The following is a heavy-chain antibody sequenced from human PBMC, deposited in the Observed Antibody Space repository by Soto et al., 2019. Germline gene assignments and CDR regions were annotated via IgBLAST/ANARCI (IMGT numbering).Heavy chain of an antibody. CDR3: AKENGYSSSCFEFDY. D-gene: IGHD6-13*01. Sequence: EVQLLESGGGLVQPGGSLRLSCAASGFTFSSYAMSWVRQAPGKGLEWVSAISGSGGSTYYADSVKGRFTISRDNSKNTLYLHMNSLRAEVTAVYYCAKENGYSSSCFEFDYWGQGTLVTVSS. V-gene: IGHV3-23*01. CDR1: GFTFSSYA. J-gene: IGHJ4*02. CDR2: ISGSGGST.